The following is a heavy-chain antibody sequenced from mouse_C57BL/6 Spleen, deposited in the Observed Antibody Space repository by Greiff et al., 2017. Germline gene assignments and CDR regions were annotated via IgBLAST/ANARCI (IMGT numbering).Heavy chain of an antibody. V-gene: IGHV1-50*01. CDR2: IDPSDSYT. CDR3: ARRDY. CDR1: GYTFTSYW. J-gene: IGHJ2*01. Sequence: QVQLQQPGAELVKPGASVKLSCKASGYTFTSYWMQWVKQRPGQGLGWIGEIDPSDSYTNYNQKFKGKATLTVDTSSSTAYMQLSSLTSEDSAVYYCARRDYWGQGTTLTVSS.